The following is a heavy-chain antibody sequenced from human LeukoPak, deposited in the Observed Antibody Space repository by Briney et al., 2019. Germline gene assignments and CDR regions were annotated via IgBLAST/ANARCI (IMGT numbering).Heavy chain of an antibody. CDR2: INAGNGNT. D-gene: IGHD2-2*01. V-gene: IGHV1-3*01. Sequence: ASVKVSCKASGYTFTSYAMHWVRQAPGQRLEWMGWINAGNGNTKCSQKFQGRVTITRDTSASTAYMELSSLRSEDTAVYFCASGLQLLPFDYWGQGTLVIVSS. CDR1: GYTFTSYA. J-gene: IGHJ4*02. CDR3: ASGLQLLPFDY.